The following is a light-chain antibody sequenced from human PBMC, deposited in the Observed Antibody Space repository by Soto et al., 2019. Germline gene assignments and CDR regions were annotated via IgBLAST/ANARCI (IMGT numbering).Light chain of an antibody. V-gene: IGLV2-23*01. J-gene: IGLJ2*01. CDR1: STNVGSSNF. CDR3: CSYAGTNTWV. CDR2: DGS. Sequence: QSSLTQPASVSGSPGQSSTISCTGTSTNVGSSNFVSWYQQYPGKAPRLVIYDGSKRPSGVSIRFSGSKSGNTASLTISGLQTEDEADYYCCSYAGTNTWVFGGGTKVTVL.